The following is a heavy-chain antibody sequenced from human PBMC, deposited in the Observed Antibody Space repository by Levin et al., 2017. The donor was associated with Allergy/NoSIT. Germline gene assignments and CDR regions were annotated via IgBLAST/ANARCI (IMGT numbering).Heavy chain of an antibody. J-gene: IGHJ4*02. CDR1: GESFTGYY. D-gene: IGHD6-13*01. V-gene: IGHV4-34*01. CDR3: ARGYSTSWFYYFDS. CDR2: INHGGST. Sequence: SGGSLRLSCAVYGESFTGYYWNWIRQPPGKGLEWIGEINHGGSTNYNPSLKSRVTISLDTSKNQFSLKLNSVTAADTAVYYCARGYSTSWFYYFDSWGQGALVTVSS.